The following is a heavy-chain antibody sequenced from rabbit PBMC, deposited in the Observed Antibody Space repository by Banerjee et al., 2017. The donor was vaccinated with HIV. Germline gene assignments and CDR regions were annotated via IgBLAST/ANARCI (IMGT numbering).Heavy chain of an antibody. V-gene: IGHV1S40*01. J-gene: IGHJ2*01. CDR1: GFSFSSSYY. Sequence: QSLEESGGDLVKPGASLTLTCTASGFSFSSSYYMCWVRQAPGKGLEWIACIYTGSWGSPYYASWAEGRFTISKTSSTTATLQMTSLTAADMATYFCARRHAGSDGFDALDPWGPGTLVTVS. CDR2: IYTGSWGSP. CDR3: ARRHAGSDGFDALDP. D-gene: IGHD4-2*01.